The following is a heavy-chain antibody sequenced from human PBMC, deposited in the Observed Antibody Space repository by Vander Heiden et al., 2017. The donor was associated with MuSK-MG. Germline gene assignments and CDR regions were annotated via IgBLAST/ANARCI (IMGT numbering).Heavy chain of an antibody. V-gene: IGHV3-9*01. CDR2: ISWNSGSI. J-gene: IGHJ4*02. CDR3: ANSGH. Sequence: EVQLVESGGGLVQPGRSLTLSCAASGFSFDDYAMHWVRQAPGKGLEWVSGISWNSGSIGYADSVKGRFTISRDNAKNSLYLQMNSLRAEDTALYYCANSGHWGQGTLVTVSS. CDR1: GFSFDDYA. D-gene: IGHD5-12*01.